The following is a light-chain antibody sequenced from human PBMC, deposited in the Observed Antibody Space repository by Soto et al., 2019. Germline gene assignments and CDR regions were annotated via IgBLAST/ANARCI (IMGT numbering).Light chain of an antibody. CDR2: GNS. CDR3: QSYDSSLSGSRV. CDR1: SSNSGAGYD. J-gene: IGLJ1*01. V-gene: IGLV1-40*01. Sequence: QSALTQPRSVSGSPGQRVTISCTGSSSNSGAGYDVHWYQQLPGTAPKLLIYGNSNRPSGVPDRFSGSKSATSASLAITGLQAEDEADYYCQSYDSSLSGSRVFGTGTKVTVL.